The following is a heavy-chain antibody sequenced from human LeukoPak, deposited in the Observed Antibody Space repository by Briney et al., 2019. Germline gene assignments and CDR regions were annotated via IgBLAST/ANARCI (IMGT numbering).Heavy chain of an antibody. J-gene: IGHJ3*02. V-gene: IGHV4-4*08. D-gene: IGHD1-26*01. CDR2: LYDTGMT. CDR3: AKEGMGSEATTADGAFDI. Sequence: SETLPLTCSVSGGSISVYHWSWIRQPPGKGLEWIGYLYDTGMTNYSHSLKSRVTTSVDTSNNQISLKLTSVTAADTAIYFCAKEGMGSEATTADGAFDIWGEGTTVTVSS. CDR1: GGSISVYH.